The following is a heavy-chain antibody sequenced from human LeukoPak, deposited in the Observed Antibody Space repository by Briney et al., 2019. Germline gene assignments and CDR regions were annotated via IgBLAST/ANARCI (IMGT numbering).Heavy chain of an antibody. D-gene: IGHD6-19*01. CDR3: AKDLRFSGWYGFDY. CDR1: GFTFSSYG. V-gene: IGHV3-30*18. J-gene: IGHJ4*02. CDR2: ISYDGSNK. Sequence: PGRSLRLSCAASGFTFSSYGMHWVRQAPGKGLEWVAVISYDGSNKYYADSVKGRFTISRDNSKNTLYLQMNSLRAEDTAVYYCAKDLRFSGWYGFDYWGQGTLVTVSS.